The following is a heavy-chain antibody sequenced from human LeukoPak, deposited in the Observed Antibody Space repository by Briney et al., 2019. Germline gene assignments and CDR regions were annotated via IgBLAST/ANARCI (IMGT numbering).Heavy chain of an antibody. D-gene: IGHD2-2*01. Sequence: GGSLRLSCAASGFTFSSYGMHWVRQAPGKGLEWVAVISYDGSNKYYADSVKGRFTISRDNSKNTLYLQMNSLRAEDTAVYYCALPSDFDLWGRGTLVTVSS. CDR2: ISYDGSNK. J-gene: IGHJ2*01. CDR1: GFTFSSYG. V-gene: IGHV3-30*03. CDR3: ALPSDFDL.